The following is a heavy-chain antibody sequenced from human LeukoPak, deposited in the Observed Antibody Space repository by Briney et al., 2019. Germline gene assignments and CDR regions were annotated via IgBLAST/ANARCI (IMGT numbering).Heavy chain of an antibody. Sequence: GGSLRLSCAASGFTVSNKYMTWVRQAPGKGLEWVSLIYSDGRTYYADSVKGRCTISRDNSKNTPYLQMNSLRVEDTAVYYCARGLFLSGYLDAFDIWGQGTVVTVSS. V-gene: IGHV3-53*01. J-gene: IGHJ3*02. CDR3: ARGLFLSGYLDAFDI. CDR2: IYSDGRT. CDR1: GFTVSNKY. D-gene: IGHD3-22*01.